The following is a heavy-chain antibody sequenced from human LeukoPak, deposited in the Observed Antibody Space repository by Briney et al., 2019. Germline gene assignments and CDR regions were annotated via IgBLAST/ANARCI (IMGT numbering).Heavy chain of an antibody. V-gene: IGHV4-39*01. CDR3: ASLYYDILTGYYFDY. CDR2: IYYSGST. D-gene: IGHD3-9*01. CDR1: GGSISSSSYY. Sequence: SETLSLTCTVSGGSISSSSYYWGWIRQPPGKGLEWIGSIYYSGSTYYNPSPKSRVTISVDTSKNQFSLKLSSVTAADTAVYYCASLYYDILTGYYFDYWGQGTLVTVSS. J-gene: IGHJ4*02.